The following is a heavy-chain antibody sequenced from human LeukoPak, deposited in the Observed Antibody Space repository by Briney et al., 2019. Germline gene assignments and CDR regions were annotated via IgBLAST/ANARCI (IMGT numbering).Heavy chain of an antibody. D-gene: IGHD6-19*01. CDR3: AKDRRYSSGSQGGYYYYYGMDV. CDR2: ISYDGSNK. Sequence: GGSLRLSCAASGFTFSSHDMHWVRQAPGKGLEWVAVISYDGSNKYYADSVKGRFTISRDNSKNTLYLQMNSLRAEDTAVYYCAKDRRYSSGSQGGYYYYYGMDVWGQGTTVTVSS. CDR1: GFTFSSHD. J-gene: IGHJ6*02. V-gene: IGHV3-30*18.